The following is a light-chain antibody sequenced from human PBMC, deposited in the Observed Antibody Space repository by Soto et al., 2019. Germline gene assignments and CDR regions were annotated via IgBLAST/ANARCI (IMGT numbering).Light chain of an antibody. V-gene: IGLV2-14*01. CDR3: SSYTSSSTLV. CDR2: DVS. CDR1: SCDVGGYNY. J-gene: IGLJ2*01. Sequence: QSALTQPASVSGSPGQSITISCTGTSCDVGGYNYVSWYQQHPGKAPKFMIYDVSNRPSGVSNRFSGSKSGNTASLTISGHQAEDEADYYCSSYTSSSTLVFGGGTKLTVL.